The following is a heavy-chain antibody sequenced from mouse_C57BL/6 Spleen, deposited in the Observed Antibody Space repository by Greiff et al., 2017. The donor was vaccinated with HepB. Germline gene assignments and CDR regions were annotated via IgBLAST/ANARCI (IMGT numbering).Heavy chain of an antibody. J-gene: IGHJ3*01. V-gene: IGHV2-2*01. Sequence: VKLQQSGPGLVQPSQRLSITCTVSGFSLTSYGVHWVRQSPGKGLEWLGVIWSGGSTDYNAAFISRLSISKDNSKSQVFFKMNSLQADDTAIYYCASYYYYGSRGTFAYWGQGTLVTVSA. CDR3: ASYYYYGSRGTFAY. CDR1: GFSLTSYG. D-gene: IGHD1-1*01. CDR2: IWSGGST.